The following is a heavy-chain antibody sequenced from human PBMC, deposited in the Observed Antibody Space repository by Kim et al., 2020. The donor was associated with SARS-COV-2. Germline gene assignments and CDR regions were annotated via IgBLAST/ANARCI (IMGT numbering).Heavy chain of an antibody. Sequence: SGPTLVNPTQTLTLTCTFSGFSLSTSGMCVSWIRQPPGKALEWLALIDWDDDKYYSTSLKTRLTISKDTSKNQVVLTMTNMDPVDTATYYCARIPYWNYEGGWFDPWGQGTLVTVSS. J-gene: IGHJ5*02. CDR1: GFSLSTSGMC. CDR2: IDWDDDK. CDR3: ARIPYWNYEGGWFDP. V-gene: IGHV2-70*01. D-gene: IGHD1-7*01.